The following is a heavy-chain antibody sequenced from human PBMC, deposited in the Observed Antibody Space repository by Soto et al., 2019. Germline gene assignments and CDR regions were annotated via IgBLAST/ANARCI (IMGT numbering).Heavy chain of an antibody. J-gene: IGHJ5*02. CDR1: GFNFSSYA. V-gene: IGHV3-30*04. CDR3: AKDRITGTTGFDP. D-gene: IGHD1-7*01. Sequence: GGSLRLSCAASGFNFSSYAMHWVRQAPGKGLEWVAVISYDGGKKYYADSVKGRFTISRDNSQNTLYVEMNSLRAEDTAVYYCAKDRITGTTGFDPWGQGTLVTVSS. CDR2: ISYDGGKK.